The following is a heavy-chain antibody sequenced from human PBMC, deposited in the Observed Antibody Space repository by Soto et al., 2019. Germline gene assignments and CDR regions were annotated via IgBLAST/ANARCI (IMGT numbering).Heavy chain of an antibody. D-gene: IGHD6-13*01. CDR2: INHSGST. CDR3: ARLSGYSSSWYPISSPHYSYCGMDV. Sequence: AETLSLTCAVYGGSFSGYYWSWIRQPPGKGLEWIGEINHSGSTNYNPSLKSRVTISVDTSKNQFSLKLSSVTAADTAVYYCARLSGYSSSWYPISSPHYSYCGMDVWGQRATVTVSS. J-gene: IGHJ6*02. V-gene: IGHV4-34*01. CDR1: GGSFSGYY.